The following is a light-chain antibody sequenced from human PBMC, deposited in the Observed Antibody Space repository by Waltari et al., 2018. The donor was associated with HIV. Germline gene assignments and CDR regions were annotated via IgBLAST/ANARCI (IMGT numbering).Light chain of an antibody. J-gene: IGKJ4*01. Sequence: DIQMTQSPSSLSASVGDRVTTTCQASQDISHYLNWYQQKPGKAPKLLIYDASNLETGVPSRFSGSGSGTDFTFTISSLQPEDIATYYCQQYDNLPLTFGGGTKVEIK. V-gene: IGKV1-33*01. CDR1: QDISHY. CDR2: DAS. CDR3: QQYDNLPLT.